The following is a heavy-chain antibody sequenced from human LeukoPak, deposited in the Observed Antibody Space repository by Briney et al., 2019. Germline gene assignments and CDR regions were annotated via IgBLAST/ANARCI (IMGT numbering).Heavy chain of an antibody. J-gene: IGHJ6*02. CDR2: SNASGGST. CDR1: GYTFTSYY. CDR3: ARDGKTLEWSVYYYYGMDV. D-gene: IGHD3-3*01. V-gene: IGHV1-46*01. Sequence: ASVKVSCKASGYTFTSYYMHSVRRAPGQGLEWMGISNASGGSTSYAQKFPGRVTMTRDTSTSTVYMELSSLRSEDTAVYYCARDGKTLEWSVYYYYGMDVWGQGTTVTVSS.